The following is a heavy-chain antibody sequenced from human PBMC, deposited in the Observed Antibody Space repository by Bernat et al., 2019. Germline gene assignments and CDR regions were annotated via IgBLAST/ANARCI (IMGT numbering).Heavy chain of an antibody. CDR3: AGVIHQWLAPGFDI. V-gene: IGHV3-30*01. J-gene: IGHJ3*02. CDR1: GFTFSSYA. Sequence: QVQLVESGGGVVQPGRSLRLSCAASGFTFSSYAIHWVRQAPGKGLEWVAVISYDGSSKYYADSVKGRFTISRDNSENTLYVQMNSLTTEDTAVYYCAGVIHQWLAPGFDIWGQGTMVTVSS. CDR2: ISYDGSSK. D-gene: IGHD6-19*01.